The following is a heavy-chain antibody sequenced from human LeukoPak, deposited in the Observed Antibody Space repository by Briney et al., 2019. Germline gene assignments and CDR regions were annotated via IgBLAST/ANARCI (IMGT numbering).Heavy chain of an antibody. CDR3: ARADCSGGSCQWAYYYYGMDV. CDR1: GGTFSSYA. J-gene: IGHJ6*02. D-gene: IGHD2-15*01. Sequence: SVKVSCKASGGTFSSYAISWVRQAPGQGLEWMGGIIPIFGTANYAQKFQGRVTITADESTSTAYMELSSQRSEDTAVYYCARADCSGGSCQWAYYYYGMDVWGQGTTVTVSS. V-gene: IGHV1-69*13. CDR2: IIPIFGTA.